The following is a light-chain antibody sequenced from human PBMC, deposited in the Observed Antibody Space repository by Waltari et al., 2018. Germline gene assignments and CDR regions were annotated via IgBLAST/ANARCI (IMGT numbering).Light chain of an antibody. Sequence: QSALTQPASVSGSPGQSITIPCTGTSSAVGGYNYVSWYQHHPGKAPKLMIYEVSNRPSGVSNRFSDSKSGNTASLTISGLQAEDEADYYCSSYTSSSTLVFGTGTKVTVL. CDR3: SSYTSSSTLV. V-gene: IGLV2-14*01. CDR1: SSAVGGYNY. CDR2: EVS. J-gene: IGLJ1*01.